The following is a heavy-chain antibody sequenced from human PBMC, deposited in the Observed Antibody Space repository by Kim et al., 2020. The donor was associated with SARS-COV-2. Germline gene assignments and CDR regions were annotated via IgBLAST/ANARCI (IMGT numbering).Heavy chain of an antibody. D-gene: IGHD4-17*01. J-gene: IGHJ4*02. Sequence: DSVKGRFTISRDNAKNSLYLQMNSLRDEDTAVYYCARDLYRKVTTPLDYWGQGTLVTVSS. CDR3: ARDLYRKVTTPLDY. V-gene: IGHV3-48*02.